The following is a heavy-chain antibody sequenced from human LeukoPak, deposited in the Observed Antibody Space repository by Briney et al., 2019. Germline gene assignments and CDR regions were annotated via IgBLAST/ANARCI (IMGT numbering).Heavy chain of an antibody. CDR1: GFTFSSYS. Sequence: GGSLRLSCAASGFTFSSYSMNWVRQAPGKGLEWVSSISSSSSYIYYADSVKGRFTISRDNSKNTLYLQMNSLRAEDTAVYYCAKDQGTVTFDYWGQGTLVTVSS. J-gene: IGHJ4*02. CDR2: ISSSSSYI. D-gene: IGHD4-11*01. CDR3: AKDQGTVTFDY. V-gene: IGHV3-21*04.